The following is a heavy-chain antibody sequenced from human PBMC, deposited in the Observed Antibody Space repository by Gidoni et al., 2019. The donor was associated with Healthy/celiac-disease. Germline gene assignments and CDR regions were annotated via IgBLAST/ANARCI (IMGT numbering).Heavy chain of an antibody. J-gene: IGHJ3*02. Sequence: QVQLQESGPGLVKPSETLSLTGTVSGGSISSYYWSWIRQPPGKGLECIGYIYYSGSTNYNPSLQSRVTISVDTSKNLFSLKLSSVTAADTAVYYCARGDPGGSSWFSVAFDIWGQGTMVTVSS. CDR1: GGSISSYY. V-gene: IGHV4-59*01. CDR3: ARGDPGGSSWFSVAFDI. D-gene: IGHD6-13*01. CDR2: IYYSGST.